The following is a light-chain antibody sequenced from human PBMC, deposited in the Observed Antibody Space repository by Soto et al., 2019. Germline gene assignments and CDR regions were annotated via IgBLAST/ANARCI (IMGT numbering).Light chain of an antibody. J-gene: IGKJ1*01. CDR3: QHYNSNTWK. Sequence: DLQMTQSPSTVSASVGDRVTITCRASQIINGWLAWYQQKPGKAPKLLIYAASNLLSGVPSRLSGSGSGIVFTLTIFSVQPDDTATDYCQHYNSNTWKLGQGTMVEVK. CDR2: AAS. CDR1: QIINGW. V-gene: IGKV1-5*01.